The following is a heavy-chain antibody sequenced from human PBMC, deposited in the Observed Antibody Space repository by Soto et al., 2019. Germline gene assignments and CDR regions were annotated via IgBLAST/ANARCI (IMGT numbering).Heavy chain of an antibody. CDR1: GGSISSSSYY. J-gene: IGHJ6*03. CDR3: ARRAAYYDFWSGYRTHYYYYMDV. V-gene: IGHV4-39*01. D-gene: IGHD3-3*01. CDR2: IYYSGST. Sequence: SETLSLTCTVSGGSISSSSYYWGWIRQPPGKGLEWIGSIYYSGSTYYNPSLKSRVTISVDTSKNQFSLKLSSVTAADTAVYYCARRAAYYDFWSGYRTHYYYYMDVWGKGTTVTVSS.